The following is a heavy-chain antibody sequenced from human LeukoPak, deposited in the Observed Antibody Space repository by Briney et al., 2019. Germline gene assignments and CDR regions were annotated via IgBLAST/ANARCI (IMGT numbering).Heavy chain of an antibody. CDR1: GFTFSSYA. Sequence: GGSLRLSCAASGFTFSSYAMHWVRQAPGKGLEWVAVISYDGSNKYYADSVKGRFTISRDNSKNTLYLQMNSLRAEDTAVYYCAKDPTPGIVVVPAAIEDYWGQGTLVTVSS. CDR2: ISYDGSNK. CDR3: AKDPTPGIVVVPAAIEDY. J-gene: IGHJ4*02. D-gene: IGHD2-2*02. V-gene: IGHV3-30-3*01.